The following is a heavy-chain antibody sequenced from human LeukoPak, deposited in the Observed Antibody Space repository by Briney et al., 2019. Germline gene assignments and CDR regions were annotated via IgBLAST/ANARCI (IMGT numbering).Heavy chain of an antibody. CDR2: INPNSGGT. CDR3: ARADLAVADAFDI. CDR1: GYTFTGYY. J-gene: IGHJ3*02. D-gene: IGHD6-19*01. V-gene: IGHV1-2*02. Sequence: ASVKVSCKASGYTFTGYYMHWVRQAPGQGLEWMGWINPNSGGTNYAQKFQGRVTMTRDTSISTAYMELSRLRSDDTAVYYCARADLAVADAFDIWGQGTMVTVSS.